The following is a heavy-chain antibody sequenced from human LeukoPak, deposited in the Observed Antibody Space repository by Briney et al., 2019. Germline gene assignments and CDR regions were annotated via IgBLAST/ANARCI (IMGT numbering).Heavy chain of an antibody. CDR1: GFTFSSYA. J-gene: IGHJ4*02. CDR2: ISGSGGGT. CDR3: AKTPDIYISGWSYYFDY. V-gene: IGHV3-23*01. D-gene: IGHD6-19*01. Sequence: GGSLRLSCAASGFTFSSYAMSWVRQAPGKGLEWVSAISGSGGGTYYADSVKGRFTISRDNSKNTLYLQMNSLRAEDAAVYYCAKTPDIYISGWSYYFDYWGQGTLVTVSS.